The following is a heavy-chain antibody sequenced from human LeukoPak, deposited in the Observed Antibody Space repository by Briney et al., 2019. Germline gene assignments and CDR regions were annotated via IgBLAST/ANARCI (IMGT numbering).Heavy chain of an antibody. CDR3: ARAVLGELLYLDWFDP. CDR1: GGSISSYY. Sequence: PSETLSLTCTVSGGSISSYYWSWIRQPPGKGLEWIGYIYYSGSTNYNPSLKSRVTISVDTSKNQFSLKLSSVTAADTAVYYCARAVLGELLYLDWFDPWGQGTLVTVSS. V-gene: IGHV4-59*08. CDR2: IYYSGST. J-gene: IGHJ5*02. D-gene: IGHD3-10*01.